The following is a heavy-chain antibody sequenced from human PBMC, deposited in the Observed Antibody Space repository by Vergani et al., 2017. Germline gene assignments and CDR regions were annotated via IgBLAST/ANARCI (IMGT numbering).Heavy chain of an antibody. Sequence: VQLVESGGGVVQPGRSLRLSRAASGFTFSRSVIHRVRQAPGKGLEWLAVISYDGSEKYYADSVKGRFTISRDNSKNTVYLQVNSLRAEDTAVYYCTKGXPSGNNGGDWLDPWGQGTLVTVSS. J-gene: IGHJ5*02. V-gene: IGHV3-30*18. CDR1: GFTFSRSV. CDR3: TKGXPSGNNGGDWLDP. D-gene: IGHD1/OR15-1a*01. CDR2: ISYDGSEK.